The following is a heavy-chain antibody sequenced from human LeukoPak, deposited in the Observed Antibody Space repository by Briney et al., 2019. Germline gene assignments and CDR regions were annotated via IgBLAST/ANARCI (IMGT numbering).Heavy chain of an antibody. V-gene: IGHV3-74*01. CDR3: ARVRITRANWFDP. D-gene: IGHD2-2*01. CDR1: GFTFSNYW. J-gene: IGHJ5*02. CDR2: INTDGTST. Sequence: GGSLRLSCAASGFTFSNYWMHWVRQAPGKGLEWVSRINTDGTSTIYADSVRGRFTISRDNAKNTVYLQMNSLRAEDTAVYYCARVRITRANWFDPWGQGTLVTVSS.